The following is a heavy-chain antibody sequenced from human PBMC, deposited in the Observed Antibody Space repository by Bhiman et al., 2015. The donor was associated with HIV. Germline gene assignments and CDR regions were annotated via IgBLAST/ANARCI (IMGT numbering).Heavy chain of an antibody. D-gene: IGHD2-21*01. CDR2: ISGDDDIT. V-gene: IGHV3-23*01. Sequence: EVQLLESGGGLVQPGGSLRLSCVVSGFTFTSYAMSWVRQAPGKGLERVSDISGDDDITYYADSVKGRFTISRDNSKNTLYLQMSSLRVEDTAVYYCANALILDAFNIWGQGTMVTVSS. J-gene: IGHJ3*02. CDR3: ANALILDAFNI. CDR1: GFTFTSYA.